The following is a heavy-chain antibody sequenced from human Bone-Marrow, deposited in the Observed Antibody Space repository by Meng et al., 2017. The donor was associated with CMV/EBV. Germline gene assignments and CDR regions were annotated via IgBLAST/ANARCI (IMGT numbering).Heavy chain of an antibody. CDR2: IKYDGSEK. D-gene: IGHD1-26*01. V-gene: IGHV3-7*01. J-gene: IGHJ4*02. CDR1: GFTFSTYW. CDR3: VKGGTQDLDY. Sequence: GGSLKISCAASGFTFSTYWMGWVRQVPGKGLEWVANIKYDGSEKYYVDSLKGRFTIARDNVKNSLFLQMNGLRADDTAMYYCVKGGTQDLDYWGQGTLVTVSS.